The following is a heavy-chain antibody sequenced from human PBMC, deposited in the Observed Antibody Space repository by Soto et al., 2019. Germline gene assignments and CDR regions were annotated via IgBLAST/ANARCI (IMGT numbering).Heavy chain of an antibody. Sequence: QVQLVQSGAEVKKPGASVKISCKASGYTFIHYYIHWVRQAPGQGLEGMAIINPNGGSTNYAQKFQGRVTVTSDTSTTTVSMELNSLESDDTAVYFCARSLLQGEFWGQGTLVTVSS. D-gene: IGHD3-16*01. CDR1: GYTFIHYY. CDR3: ARSLLQGEF. V-gene: IGHV1-46*01. CDR2: INPNGGST. J-gene: IGHJ4*02.